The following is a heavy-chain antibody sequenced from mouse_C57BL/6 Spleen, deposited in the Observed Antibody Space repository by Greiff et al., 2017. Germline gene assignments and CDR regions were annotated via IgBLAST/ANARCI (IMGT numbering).Heavy chain of an antibody. V-gene: IGHV1-80*01. D-gene: IGHD2-4*01. CDR1: GYAFSSSW. J-gene: IGHJ3*01. CDR3: ASRGDYDWFAY. CDR2: IYPGDGDT. Sequence: ESGAELVKPGASVKISCKASGYAFSSSWMNWVKQRPGKGLEWIGQIYPGDGDTNYNGKFKGKATLTADKSSSTAYMQLSSLTSEDSAVYFCASRGDYDWFAYWGQGTLVTVSA.